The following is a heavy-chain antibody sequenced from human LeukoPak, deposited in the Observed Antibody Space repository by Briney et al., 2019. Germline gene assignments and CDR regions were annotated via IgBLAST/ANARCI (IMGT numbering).Heavy chain of an antibody. V-gene: IGHV4-59*08. J-gene: IGHJ3*02. CDR3: ARHLEIQKWSPGAFDI. CDR2: IYYSGST. Sequence: SETLSLTCTVSGGSISSYYWSWIRQPPGKGLEWIGYIYYSGSTNYNPSLKSRVTISVDTSKNHFSLKLSSVTAADTALYYCARHLEIQKWSPGAFDIWGQGIMVTVSS. D-gene: IGHD5-18*01. CDR1: GGSISSYY.